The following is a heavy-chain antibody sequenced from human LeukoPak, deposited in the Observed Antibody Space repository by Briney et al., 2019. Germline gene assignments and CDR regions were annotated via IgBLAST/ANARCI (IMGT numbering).Heavy chain of an antibody. J-gene: IGHJ4*02. CDR2: INNDGSST. CDR1: GFTFIAYG. CDR3: ARELPREVTLDY. Sequence: GGSLRLSCAASGFTFIAYGMQWVRQAPGKGLVWVSRINNDGSSTSYADSVEGRFTISRDNAKNTLYLQVNSLRAEDTGVYYCARELPREVTLDYWGQGTLVTVSS. V-gene: IGHV3-74*01. D-gene: IGHD2-21*02.